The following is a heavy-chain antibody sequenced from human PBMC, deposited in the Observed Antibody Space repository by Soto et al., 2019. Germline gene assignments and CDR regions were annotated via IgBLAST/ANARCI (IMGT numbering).Heavy chain of an antibody. CDR2: ISAYNGNT. D-gene: IGHD4-17*01. Sequence: QVQLVQSGAEVKKPGASVKVSCKASGYTFTSYGISWVRQAPGQGLEWMGWISAYNGNTNYAQKLQGRVTMTTDTSTSTADMELRSLRSDDTAVYYCARADPYGDSPFAFDIWGQGTMVTVSS. J-gene: IGHJ3*02. CDR3: ARADPYGDSPFAFDI. CDR1: GYTFTSYG. V-gene: IGHV1-18*01.